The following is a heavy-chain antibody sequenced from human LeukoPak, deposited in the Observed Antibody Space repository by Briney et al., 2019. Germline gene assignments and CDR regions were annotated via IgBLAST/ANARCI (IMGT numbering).Heavy chain of an antibody. V-gene: IGHV4-31*03. CDR2: IYYSGST. J-gene: IGHJ5*02. D-gene: IGHD2-2*01. Sequence: PSETLSLTCTVSGGSISSGGYYWSWIRQHPGKGLEWIGYIYYSGSTYSNPSLKSRVTISVDTSKNQFSLKLSSVTAADTAVYYCARGYKVPAAACWFDPWGQGTLVTVSS. CDR3: ARGYKVPAAACWFDP. CDR1: GGSISSGGYY.